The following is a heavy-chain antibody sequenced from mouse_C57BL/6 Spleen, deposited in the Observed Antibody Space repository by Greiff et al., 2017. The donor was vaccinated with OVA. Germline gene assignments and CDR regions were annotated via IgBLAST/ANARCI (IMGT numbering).Heavy chain of an antibody. CDR2: ISDGGSYT. CDR1: GFTFSSYA. V-gene: IGHV5-4*01. Sequence: EVNVVESGGGLVKPGGSLKLSCAASGFTFSSYAMSWVRQTPEKRLEWVATISDGGSYTYYPDNVKGRFTISRDNAKNNLYLQMSHLKSEDTAMYYCAREPNDYDYDGGGFDYWGQGTTLTVSS. J-gene: IGHJ2*01. D-gene: IGHD2-4*01. CDR3: AREPNDYDYDGGGFDY.